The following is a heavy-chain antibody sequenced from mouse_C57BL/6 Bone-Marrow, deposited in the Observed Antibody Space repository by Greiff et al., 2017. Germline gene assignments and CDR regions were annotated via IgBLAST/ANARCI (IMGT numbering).Heavy chain of an antibody. V-gene: IGHV14-3*01. CDR3: ARRVHGKDNYYAMDY. D-gene: IGHD2-1*01. Sequence: VQLKQSVAELVSPGASVKLSCTASGFNIKNTYMHWVKQRPEQGLEWIGRIDPANGNTTYAPKFQGKATITADTSSNTAYLQISSLTSEDTAIYYCARRVHGKDNYYAMDYWGQGTSVTVSS. J-gene: IGHJ4*01. CDR2: IDPANGNT. CDR1: GFNIKNTY.